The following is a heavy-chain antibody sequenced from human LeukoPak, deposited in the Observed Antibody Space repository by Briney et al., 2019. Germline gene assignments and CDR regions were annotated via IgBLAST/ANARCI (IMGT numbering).Heavy chain of an antibody. Sequence: SQTLSLTCTVSGGSISSGSYYWSWIRQPAGKGLEWIGRIYTSGSTNYNPSLKSRVTISVDTSKNQFSLKLSSVTAADTAVYYCARGSGGDYWGQGTLVTVSS. J-gene: IGHJ4*02. D-gene: IGHD1-14*01. V-gene: IGHV4-61*02. CDR2: IYTSGST. CDR1: GGSISSGSYY. CDR3: ARGSGGDY.